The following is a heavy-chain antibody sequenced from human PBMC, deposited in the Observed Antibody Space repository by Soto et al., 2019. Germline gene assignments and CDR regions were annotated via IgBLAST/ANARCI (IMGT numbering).Heavy chain of an antibody. Sequence: SETLSLTCAFSCGSIISSNWWSWVRQPPGKGLEWIGEIYHSGSTNYNPSLKSRVTISVDKSKNQFSLKLSSVTAADTAVYYCASLAAAGTGFDPWGQGTLVTV. CDR2: IYHSGST. CDR3: ASLAAAGTGFDP. CDR1: CGSIISSNW. J-gene: IGHJ5*02. V-gene: IGHV4-4*02. D-gene: IGHD6-13*01.